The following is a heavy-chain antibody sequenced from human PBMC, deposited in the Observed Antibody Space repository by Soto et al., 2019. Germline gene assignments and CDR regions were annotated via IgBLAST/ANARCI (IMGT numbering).Heavy chain of an antibody. CDR1: VCTFSSYA. CDR3: ARAMVVVVVAATAAFDI. J-gene: IGHJ3*02. Sequence: SVKVSFKASVCTFSSYAIICLRQPPGQGVDWMGGIIPIFGKANYAQKFQGRLTITADESTSTAYLELSSLRSEDTAVYYCARAMVVVVVAATAAFDIWGQGTMVTVSS. CDR2: IIPIFGKA. V-gene: IGHV1-69*13. D-gene: IGHD2-15*01.